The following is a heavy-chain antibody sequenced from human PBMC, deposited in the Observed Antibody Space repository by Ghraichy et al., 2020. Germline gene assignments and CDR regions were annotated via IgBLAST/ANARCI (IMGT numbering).Heavy chain of an antibody. J-gene: IGHJ4*02. CDR3: ARAIAVTGTGY. CDR2: IKQDGSEK. CDR1: GFTFSNYW. Sequence: GGSLRLSCAGSGFTFSNYWMNWVRQAPGKGLEWVANIKQDGSEKYYVDSVKGRLTISRDNAKNSLYLQMNSLRAEDTAVYYCARAIAVTGTGYWGQGALVTVS. V-gene: IGHV3-7*01. D-gene: IGHD6-19*01.